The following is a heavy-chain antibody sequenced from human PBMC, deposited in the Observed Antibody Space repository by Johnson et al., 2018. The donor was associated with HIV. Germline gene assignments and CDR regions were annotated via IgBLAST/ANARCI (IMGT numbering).Heavy chain of an antibody. CDR1: GFTFSDYY. J-gene: IGHJ3*02. V-gene: IGHV3-11*04. CDR2: ISSSGSII. CDR3: AISGTGPDAFDI. Sequence: QVQLVESGGGLVKPGGSLRLSCAASGFTFSDYYMSWIRQAPGKGLEWVSYISSSGSIIHYAASVKGRFTIHRDNAKNSPYLQMNSRRAEDTAVYYCAISGTGPDAFDIWGQGTMVTVSS.